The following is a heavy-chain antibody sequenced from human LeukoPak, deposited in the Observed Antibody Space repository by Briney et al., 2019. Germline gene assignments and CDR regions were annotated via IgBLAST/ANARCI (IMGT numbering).Heavy chain of an antibody. Sequence: SETLSLTCAVSGGSIRRDGNLWGWIRQPPGKGLEWIGTISHGGRTYYNPSLKSRVTVSVETTKNQFSLNLSSVTAADTAVYYCARGGAAIVVVTFFDYWGQGTLVTVSS. V-gene: IGHV4-39*01. CDR1: GGSIRRDGNL. CDR2: ISHGGRT. CDR3: ARGGAAIVVVTFFDY. D-gene: IGHD3-22*01. J-gene: IGHJ4*02.